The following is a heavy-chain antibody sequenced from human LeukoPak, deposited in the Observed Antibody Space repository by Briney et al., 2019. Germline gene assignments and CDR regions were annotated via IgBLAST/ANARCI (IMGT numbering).Heavy chain of an antibody. CDR2: ISSSSSYI. Sequence: GGSLRLSCAASGFTFSSYSMNWVRQAPGKGLEWVSSISSSSSYIYYADSVKGRFTISRDNAKNSLYLQMNSLRAEDTAVYYCXSTQTTVTGGGLDYWGQGTLVTVSS. J-gene: IGHJ4*02. CDR1: GFTFSSYS. CDR3: XSTQTTVTGGGLDY. D-gene: IGHD4-17*01. V-gene: IGHV3-21*01.